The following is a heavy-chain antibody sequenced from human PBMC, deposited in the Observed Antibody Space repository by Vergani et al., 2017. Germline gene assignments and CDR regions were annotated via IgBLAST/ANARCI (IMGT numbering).Heavy chain of an antibody. CDR3: ARGVRMATWRGFWDY. CDR2: INHSGST. V-gene: IGHV4-34*01. D-gene: IGHD5-24*01. CDR1: GGSFSGYY. J-gene: IGHJ4*02. Sequence: QVQLQQWGAGLLKPSETLSLTCAVYGGSFSGYYWSWIRQPPGKGLEWIGEINHSGSTNYNPSLKSRVTISVDTSKNQFSLKLSSVTAADTAVYYCARGVRMATWRGFWDYWGQGTLVTVSS.